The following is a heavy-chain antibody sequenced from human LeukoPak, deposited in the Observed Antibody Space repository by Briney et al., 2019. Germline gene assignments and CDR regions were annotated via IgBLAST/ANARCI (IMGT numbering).Heavy chain of an antibody. CDR1: GGSISSYY. D-gene: IGHD5-12*01. CDR2: IYTSGST. J-gene: IGHJ4*02. Sequence: SETLSLTCTVSGGSISSYYWSWIRQPAGKGLEWIGRIYTSGSTNYNPSLKSRVTISVDTSKNQFSLKLSSVTAADTAVYYCARHEEMATMYDYWGQGTLVTVSS. CDR3: ARHEEMATMYDY. V-gene: IGHV4-4*07.